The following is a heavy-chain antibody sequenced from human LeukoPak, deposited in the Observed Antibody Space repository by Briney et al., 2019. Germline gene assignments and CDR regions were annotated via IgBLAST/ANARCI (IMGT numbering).Heavy chain of an antibody. CDR2: MNPNSGGT. V-gene: IGHV1-2*02. J-gene: IGHJ6*03. CDR1: GYTFTSYD. D-gene: IGHD2-21*02. CDR3: ARGVTARGFYYYMDI. Sequence: ASVKVSCKASGYTFTSYDINWVRQATGQGLEWMGWMNPNSGGTNYAQKFQGRVTMTRDTSISTAYMELSRLRSDDTAVYSCARGVTARGFYYYMDIWGRGTTVTISS.